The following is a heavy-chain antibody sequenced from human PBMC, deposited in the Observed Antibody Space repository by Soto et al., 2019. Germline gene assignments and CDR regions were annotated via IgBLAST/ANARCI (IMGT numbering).Heavy chain of an antibody. Sequence: VQLVESGGTVVQPGGSLRLSCVGSGFTFSSYGMHWVRQAPGKGLECVAVISDTGSSHYYAASVEGRFTISRENSKNNAVINMGRDGSEDPVVLHRAKGKGVDCPDNSCYFGADYWGQGTPVTVSS. CDR1: GFTFSSYG. CDR3: AKGKGVDCPDNSCYFGADY. D-gene: IGHD2-2*01. CDR2: ISDTGSSH. J-gene: IGHJ4*02. V-gene: IGHV3-30*18.